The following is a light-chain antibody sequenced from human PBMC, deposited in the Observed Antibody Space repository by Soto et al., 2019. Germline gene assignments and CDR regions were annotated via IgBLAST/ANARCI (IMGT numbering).Light chain of an antibody. J-gene: IGLJ2*01. CDR1: NSNIGDNY. CDR3: GTWDSSLSGVV. CDR2: ANT. Sequence: HSVLTQPPSVSAAPGQKVTISCSGSNSNIGDNYVSWYQQFPGAAPKLLIYANTERPSGIPDRFSGSKSGTSATLGITGLQTGDEAIYYCGTWDSSLSGVVFGGGTKLTVL. V-gene: IGLV1-51*01.